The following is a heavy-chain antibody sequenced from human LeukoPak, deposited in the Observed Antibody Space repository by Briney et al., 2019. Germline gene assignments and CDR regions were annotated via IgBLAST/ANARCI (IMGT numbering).Heavy chain of an antibody. CDR1: GFTFSSYG. CDR2: IRYDGSNK. V-gene: IGHV3-30*02. CDR3: AKDSRESSSWYGFYYYYMDV. Sequence: GGSLRLSCAASGFTFSSYGMHWVRQAPGKGLEWVAFIRYDGSNKYYADSVKGRFTISRGNSKNTLYLQMNSPRAEDTAVYYCAKDSRESSSWYGFYYYYMDVWGKGTTVTVSS. J-gene: IGHJ6*03. D-gene: IGHD6-13*01.